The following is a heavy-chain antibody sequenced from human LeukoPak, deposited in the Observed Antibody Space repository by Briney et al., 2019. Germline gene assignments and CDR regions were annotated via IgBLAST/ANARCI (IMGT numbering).Heavy chain of an antibody. CDR2: IRGDENEI. V-gene: IGHV3-74*01. CDR3: ARGHVPGSTPHWHF. Sequence: GGSLRLSCEASGFTFSSHWMHWVRQVPGKGLVWVARIRGDENEIDYADSVKGRFTISRDNAKNTLYLQMNSLRVEDTAVYFCARGHVPGSTPHWHFWGQGTLDTASS. D-gene: IGHD3-10*01. J-gene: IGHJ4*02. CDR1: GFTFSSHW.